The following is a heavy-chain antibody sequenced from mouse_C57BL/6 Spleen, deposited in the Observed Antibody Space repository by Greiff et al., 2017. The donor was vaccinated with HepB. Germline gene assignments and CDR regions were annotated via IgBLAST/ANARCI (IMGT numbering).Heavy chain of an antibody. V-gene: IGHV1-18*01. CDR1: GYTFTDYN. CDR3: ARGGDGYQLSWFAY. CDR2: INPNNGGT. J-gene: IGHJ3*01. Sequence: VQLQQSGPELVKPGASVKIPCKASGYTFTDYNMDWVKQSHGKSLEWIGDINPNNGGTIYNQKFKGKATLTVDKSSSTAYMERRSLTSEDTAVYYCARGGDGYQLSWFAYWGQGTLVTVSA. D-gene: IGHD2-3*01.